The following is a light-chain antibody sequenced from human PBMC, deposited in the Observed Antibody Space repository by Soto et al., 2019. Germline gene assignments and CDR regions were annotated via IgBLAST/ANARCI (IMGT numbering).Light chain of an antibody. CDR3: REYGCSPPHM. J-gene: IGKJ2*01. CDR2: AAS. V-gene: IGKV3-20*01. CDR1: QSVSSTY. Sequence: EIVLTQSPGTLSLSPGDRATLSCRASQSVSSTYLARYQHKPGQAPRLLIYAASTRATGIPDRFSGSGSRTDCPLTVSRPELERYALYYWREYGCSPPHMVGQGTKLEIK.